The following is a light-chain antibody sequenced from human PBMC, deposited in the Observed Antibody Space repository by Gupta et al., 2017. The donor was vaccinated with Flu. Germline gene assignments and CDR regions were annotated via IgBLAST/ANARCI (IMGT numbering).Light chain of an antibody. CDR3: HQYDIFPFT. V-gene: IGKV1-33*01. CDR1: QDISRY. CDR2: DTS. Sequence: DVQLTQTPTSLSHSVGERVTFTWQASQDISRYLSWYQQRPGKAPKLLIYDTSNLAVGVPSRFSGSGAGTDFSFTISSLQPEDVAKYYCHQYDIFPFTFGQGTRLDIK. J-gene: IGKJ2*01.